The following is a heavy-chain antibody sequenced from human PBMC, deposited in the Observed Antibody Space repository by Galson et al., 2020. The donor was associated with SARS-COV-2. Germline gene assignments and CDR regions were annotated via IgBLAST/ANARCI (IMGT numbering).Heavy chain of an antibody. Sequence: SETLSLTCTVSGGSISSGGYYWSWIRQHPGKGLEWIGYIYYSGSTYYNPSLKSRVTISVDTSKNQFSLKLSSVTAADTAVYYCARAPYDSLTGSRLYYFDYWGQGTLVTVSS. CDR3: ARAPYDSLTGSRLYYFDY. V-gene: IGHV4-31*03. CDR2: IYYSGST. D-gene: IGHD3-9*01. CDR1: GGSISSGGYY. J-gene: IGHJ4*02.